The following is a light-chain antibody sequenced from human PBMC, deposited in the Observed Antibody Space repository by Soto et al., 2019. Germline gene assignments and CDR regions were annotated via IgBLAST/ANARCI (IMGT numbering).Light chain of an antibody. J-gene: IGKJ5*01. CDR2: AAS. CDR1: QSISSY. Sequence: ENQMTQSPSSLSASVGDRVTITCRASQSISSYLNWYQQKPGKAPKLLIYAASSLQSGVPSRFSGSGSGTDFTLTISSLQPEDFATYYCQQSYSTPRASFGQGTRLAI. CDR3: QQSYSTPRAS. V-gene: IGKV1-39*01.